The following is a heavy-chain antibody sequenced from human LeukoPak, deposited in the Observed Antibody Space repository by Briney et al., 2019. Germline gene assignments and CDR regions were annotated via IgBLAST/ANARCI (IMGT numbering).Heavy chain of an antibody. V-gene: IGHV3-23*01. Sequence: GGSLRLSCAASGFTFSSFAMSWVRQAPGKGLEWVSAINGSGGTTYYADSVKGRFTISRDNSKNTLYLQMNSLRAEDTAVYFCAKDTLSDYDFWSGSDYWGQGTLVTVSS. CDR3: AKDTLSDYDFWSGSDY. CDR2: INGSGGTT. CDR1: GFTFSSFA. D-gene: IGHD3-3*01. J-gene: IGHJ4*02.